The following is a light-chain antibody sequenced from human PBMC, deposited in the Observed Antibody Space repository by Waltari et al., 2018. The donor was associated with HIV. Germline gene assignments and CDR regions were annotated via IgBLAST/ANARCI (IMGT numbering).Light chain of an antibody. J-gene: IGKJ4*01. CDR2: DAS. CDR1: QSISTY. Sequence: EIVLTQSPVTLSLSPGERATLSCRASQSISTYLVWYQQKPGQAPRLLIYDASNRATGIPARFSGSGSGTDFTLTISSLEPEDFAVYYCQQRKDWPTFGGGTKVEI. CDR3: QQRKDWPT. V-gene: IGKV3-11*01.